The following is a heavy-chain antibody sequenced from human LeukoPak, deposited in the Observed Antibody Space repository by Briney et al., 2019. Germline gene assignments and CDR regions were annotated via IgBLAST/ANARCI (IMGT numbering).Heavy chain of an antibody. J-gene: IGHJ3*02. Sequence: PGGSLRLSCAASGFTFSSYGMHWVRQAPGKGLEWVAVISYDGSNKYYADSVKGRFTISRDNSKNTLYLQMNSLRAEDTAVYYCAKDLCTSCYGNAFDIWGQGTMVTVSS. V-gene: IGHV3-30*18. CDR3: AKDLCTSCYGNAFDI. CDR2: ISYDGSNK. D-gene: IGHD2-2*01. CDR1: GFTFSSYG.